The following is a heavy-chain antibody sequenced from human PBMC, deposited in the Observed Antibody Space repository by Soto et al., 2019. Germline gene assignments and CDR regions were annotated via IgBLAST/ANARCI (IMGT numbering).Heavy chain of an antibody. J-gene: IGHJ4*02. D-gene: IGHD1-26*01. CDR1: GFTFDDYA. V-gene: IGHV3-9*01. CDR3: ARSFSDSYYDLDF. Sequence: GGSLRLSCAASGFTFDDYAMHWVRQAAGKGREWVSGISWNSASMDYADTVKDRFSISRDNAENSLYLQMNILKIEDTAFYYCARSFSDSYYDLDFWGQGTLVTVSS. CDR2: ISWNSASM.